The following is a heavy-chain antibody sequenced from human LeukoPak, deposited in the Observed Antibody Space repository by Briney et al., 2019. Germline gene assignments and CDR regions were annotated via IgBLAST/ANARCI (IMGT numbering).Heavy chain of an antibody. CDR2: INTDNGNT. CDR3: ATYYCSTTSCYPYFFDY. CDR1: GYPFTRYG. V-gene: IGHV1-18*01. D-gene: IGHD2-2*01. J-gene: IGHJ4*02. Sequence: ASVKVSCKASGYPFTRYGISWVRQAPGQGLEWMGWINTDNGNTKYAQKFQGRVTMTTDTSTSTAHMGLRSLRSDDTAVYYCATYYCSTTSCYPYFFDYWGQGTLVTVSS.